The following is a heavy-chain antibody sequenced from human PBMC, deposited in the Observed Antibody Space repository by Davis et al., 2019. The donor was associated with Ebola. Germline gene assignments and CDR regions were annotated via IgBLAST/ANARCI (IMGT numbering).Heavy chain of an antibody. CDR2: IHPGDSDT. J-gene: IGHJ4*02. V-gene: IGHV5-51*01. Sequence: GESLKISCKGSGYNFPNFWIGWVRQMPGKGLEWTGIIHPGDSDTRYSPSFQGQVMISADNSINTAYLQWSSLRASDTAMYYCARQKSWGSSWYLAYWGQGTLVTVSS. CDR1: GYNFPNFW. CDR3: ARQKSWGSSWYLAY. D-gene: IGHD6-13*01.